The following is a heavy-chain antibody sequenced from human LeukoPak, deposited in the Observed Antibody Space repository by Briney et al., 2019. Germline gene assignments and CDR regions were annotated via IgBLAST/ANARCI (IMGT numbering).Heavy chain of an antibody. Sequence: GGSLRLSCAAPGFSFSNYGMHWVRQAPGKGLEWVSVIWYDGSNKYYADSVKGRFTISRDNSKNTLYVQMSSLRAEDTAVYYCARSNNGGWGYCDYWGQGSLVTVSS. V-gene: IGHV3-33*01. CDR2: IWYDGSNK. CDR1: GFSFSNYG. J-gene: IGHJ4*02. D-gene: IGHD3-16*01. CDR3: ARSNNGGWGYCDY.